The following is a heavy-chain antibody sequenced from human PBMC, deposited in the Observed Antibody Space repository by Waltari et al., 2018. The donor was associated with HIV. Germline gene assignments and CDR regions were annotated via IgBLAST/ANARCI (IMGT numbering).Heavy chain of an antibody. Sequence: QVQLQQWGAGLLKPSETLSLTCAVYGGSFSGYYWSWIRQPPGKGLEWIGEINHSGSTNYNPSLKSRVTISVDTSKNQFSLKLSSVTAADTAVYYCARSGVLRYFYYWGQGTLVTVSS. V-gene: IGHV4-34*01. CDR3: ARSGVLRYFYY. D-gene: IGHD3-9*01. J-gene: IGHJ4*02. CDR1: GGSFSGYY. CDR2: INHSGST.